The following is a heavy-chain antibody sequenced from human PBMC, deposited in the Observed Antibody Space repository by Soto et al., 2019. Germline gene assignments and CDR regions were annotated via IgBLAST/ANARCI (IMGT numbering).Heavy chain of an antibody. J-gene: IGHJ3*02. D-gene: IGHD5-18*01. V-gene: IGHV1-46*01. CDR1: GYTFTSYY. CDR3: ARVMDTAMVTAAYDI. Sequence: QVQLVQSGAEVKKPGASVKVSCKASGYTFTSYYMHWVRQAPGQGLEWMGIINPSGGSTSYAQKFQGRVTMTRDTSTSTVYMELSSRRSDDTAVYYCARVMDTAMVTAAYDIRGQGTMVTVSS. CDR2: INPSGGST.